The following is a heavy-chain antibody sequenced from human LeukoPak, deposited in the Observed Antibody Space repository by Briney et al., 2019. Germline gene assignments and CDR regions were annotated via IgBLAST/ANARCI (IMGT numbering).Heavy chain of an antibody. D-gene: IGHD3-10*01. Sequence: GGSLRLSCAASGFSVSSNYMSWVRQAPGKGLEWVSFIYSGGSTYYPDSVKGRFTFSRDNSKNMLYLQMNSLRAEDTAVYYCAKESHYDSGAYYVDYWGQGTLVTVSS. CDR1: GFSVSSNY. CDR2: IYSGGST. CDR3: AKESHYDSGAYYVDY. V-gene: IGHV3-53*01. J-gene: IGHJ4*02.